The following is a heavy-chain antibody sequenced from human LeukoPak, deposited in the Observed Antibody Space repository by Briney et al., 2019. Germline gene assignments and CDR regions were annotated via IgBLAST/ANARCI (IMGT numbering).Heavy chain of an antibody. CDR1: GFTSIRHE. Sequence: GGSRRLSCAASGFTSIRHEMNWVRQAPGKGLEWVSFISRSGRNTDYADSVKGRFTISRDDAKNSLYLQLNSLRADDTAVYYCARDAPCTTSTCYKQIDSWGQGTLVTVSS. V-gene: IGHV3-48*03. CDR3: ARDAPCTTSTCYKQIDS. J-gene: IGHJ4*02. CDR2: ISRSGRNT. D-gene: IGHD2-2*02.